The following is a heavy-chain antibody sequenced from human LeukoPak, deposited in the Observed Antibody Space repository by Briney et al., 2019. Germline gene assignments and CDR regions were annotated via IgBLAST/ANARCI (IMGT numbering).Heavy chain of an antibody. J-gene: IGHJ4*02. D-gene: IGHD3-9*01. Sequence: SETLSLTCTVSGGSISTYSWIWIRQPAGKGLEWTGRIYTSGNTNYNPSLKSRVTMSVDTSKNQFSLKLSSVTAADTAVYYCARETYDILTGYFYFDYWGQGTLVIVSS. CDR2: IYTSGNT. CDR1: GGSISTYS. CDR3: ARETYDILTGYFYFDY. V-gene: IGHV4-4*07.